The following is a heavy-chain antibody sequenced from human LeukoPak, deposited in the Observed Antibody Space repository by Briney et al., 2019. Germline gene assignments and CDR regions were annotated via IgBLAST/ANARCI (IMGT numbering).Heavy chain of an antibody. CDR2: IRYDGSNK. Sequence: GGSLRLSCAASGFTFSSYGMHWGREAPGKGLEWVAFIRYDGSNKYYADSVKGRFTVSRDNSKNTLYLQRNSLRDDDTAVYYCSKDRYSSSWYYFDYWGQGTLVTVSS. J-gene: IGHJ4*02. V-gene: IGHV3-30*02. D-gene: IGHD6-13*01. CDR3: SKDRYSSSWYYFDY. CDR1: GFTFSSYG.